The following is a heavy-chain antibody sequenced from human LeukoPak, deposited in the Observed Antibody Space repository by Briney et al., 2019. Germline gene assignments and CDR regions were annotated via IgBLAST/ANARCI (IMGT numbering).Heavy chain of an antibody. Sequence: SETLSLTCTVSGGSISSSSYYWGWIRQPPGKGLEWIGSIYYSGGTYYNPSLKSRVTISVDTSKNQFSLKLSSVTAADTAVYYCAIGYSSGLYDAFDIWGQGTMVTVSS. D-gene: IGHD6-19*01. CDR2: IYYSGGT. CDR1: GGSISSSSYY. CDR3: AIGYSSGLYDAFDI. J-gene: IGHJ3*02. V-gene: IGHV4-39*01.